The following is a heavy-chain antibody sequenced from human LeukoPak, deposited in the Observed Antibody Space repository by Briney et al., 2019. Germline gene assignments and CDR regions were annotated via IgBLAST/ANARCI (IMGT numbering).Heavy chain of an antibody. J-gene: IGHJ4*02. CDR3: ARGYRITFGVFDY. D-gene: IGHD3-16*01. V-gene: IGHV3-66*01. Sequence: GGSLRLSCAASGFTVSSNYMSWVRQAPGKGLEWVSVIYSGGSTYYADSVKGRFTISRDNSKNTLYLQMNSLRAEDTAVYYCARGYRITFGVFDYWGQGTLVTVSS. CDR1: GFTVSSNY. CDR2: IYSGGST.